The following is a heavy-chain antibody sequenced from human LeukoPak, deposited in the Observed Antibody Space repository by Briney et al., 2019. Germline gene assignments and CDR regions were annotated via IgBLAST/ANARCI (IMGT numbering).Heavy chain of an antibody. CDR1: GVSFSSYE. CDR3: TRVRGDIVDDYYYYYMDV. CDR2: IRSKAYGGTT. V-gene: IGHV3-49*04. J-gene: IGHJ6*03. D-gene: IGHD2-15*01. Sequence: PGGSLRLSCAASGVSFSSYEMNWGRQAPGKGLEWGCFIRSKAYGGTTEYAASVKGRFTISRDDSKSLAYLQMNSLKTEDTAVYYCTRVRGDIVDDYYYYYMDVWGKGTTVTISS.